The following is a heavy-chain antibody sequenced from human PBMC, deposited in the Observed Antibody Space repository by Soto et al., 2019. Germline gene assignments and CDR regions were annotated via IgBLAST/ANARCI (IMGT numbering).Heavy chain of an antibody. D-gene: IGHD3-10*01. CDR1: GFTFSSYS. J-gene: IGHJ6*02. CDR2: ISSSSSYI. CDR3: ARDCWAERWFGDHSGHGMDV. Sequence: GGSLRLSCAASGFTFSSYSMNWVRQAPGKGLEWVSSISSSSSYIYYADSVKGRFTISRDNAKNSLYLQMNSLRAEDTAVYYCARDCWAERWFGDHSGHGMDVWGQGTKV. V-gene: IGHV3-21*01.